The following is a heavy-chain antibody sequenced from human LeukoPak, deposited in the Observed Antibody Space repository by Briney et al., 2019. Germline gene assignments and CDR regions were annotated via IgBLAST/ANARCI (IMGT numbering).Heavy chain of an antibody. CDR1: GYSFTSYW. CDR2: IYPGDSDT. J-gene: IGHJ4*02. V-gene: IGHV5-51*01. Sequence: GESLKISCKGSGYSFTSYWIGWVRQMPGKGLEWMGIIYPGDSDTRYSPSFQGQVTISADKSISPAYLQWSSLKASDTAMYYCASSYSSSWQRFDYWGQGTLVTVSS. CDR3: ASSYSSSWQRFDY. D-gene: IGHD6-13*01.